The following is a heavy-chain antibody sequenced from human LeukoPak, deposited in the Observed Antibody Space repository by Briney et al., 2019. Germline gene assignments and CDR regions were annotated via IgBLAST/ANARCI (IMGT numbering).Heavy chain of an antibody. Sequence: VASVKVSCKASGYTFTSYGVTWVRQAPGQGLEWVAWISTYNGKTNLIESLRGRVTLTTDTSTNTAYMELRSLRSDDTAVYYCARAPNLATTGNFDFWGQGTLVTVS. V-gene: IGHV1-18*01. CDR1: GYTFTSYG. D-gene: IGHD6-13*01. CDR3: ARAPNLATTGNFDF. CDR2: ISTYNGKT. J-gene: IGHJ4*02.